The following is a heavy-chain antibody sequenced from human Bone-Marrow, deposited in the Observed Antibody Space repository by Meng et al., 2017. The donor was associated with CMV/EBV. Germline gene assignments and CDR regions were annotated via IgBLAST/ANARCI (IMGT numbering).Heavy chain of an antibody. D-gene: IGHD2-2*01. CDR3: VSPRRPVLPAAFDY. CDR2: IRNTGSTK. J-gene: IGHJ4*02. CDR1: GFTFSDYY. Sequence: GESLKISCAASGFTFSDYYMNWIRQAPGEGPEWVSFIRNTGSTKYYADSVKGRFTISRDNAKNTLYLQMNSLRVEDTAVYYCVSPRRPVLPAAFDYWGPGTLVTVSS. V-gene: IGHV3-11*01.